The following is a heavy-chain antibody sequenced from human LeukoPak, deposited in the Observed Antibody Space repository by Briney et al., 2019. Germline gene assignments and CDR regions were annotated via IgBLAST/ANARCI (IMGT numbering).Heavy chain of an antibody. V-gene: IGHV1-69*01. J-gene: IGHJ4*02. Sequence: SVKVSCKASGGTFSSYAISWVRQAPGQGLEGRGGIIPIFGTANYAQKFQGRVTITADESTSTAYMELSSLRSEDTAVYYCARGGLSMVRGVPFDYWGQGTLVTVPS. CDR1: GGTFSSYA. D-gene: IGHD3-10*01. CDR2: IIPIFGTA. CDR3: ARGGLSMVRGVPFDY.